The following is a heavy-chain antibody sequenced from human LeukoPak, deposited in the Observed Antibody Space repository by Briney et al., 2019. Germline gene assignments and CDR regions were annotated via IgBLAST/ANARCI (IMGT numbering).Heavy chain of an antibody. CDR1: GFTFSSYA. D-gene: IGHD5-12*01. CDR2: ISGSGGST. CDR3: AKEMSEFGSGYDPEDY. J-gene: IGHJ4*02. Sequence: GGSLRLSCAASGFTFSSYAMSWVRQAPGKGLEGVSAISGSGGSTYYADSVKGRFTISRDNSKNTLYLQMNSLRAEDTAVYYCAKEMSEFGSGYDPEDYWGQGTLVTVSS. V-gene: IGHV3-23*01.